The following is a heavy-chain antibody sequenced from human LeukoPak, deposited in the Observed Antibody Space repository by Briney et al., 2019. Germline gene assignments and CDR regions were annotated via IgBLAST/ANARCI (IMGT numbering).Heavy chain of an antibody. CDR2: ISAYNGNT. D-gene: IGHD3-9*01. Sequence: AASVKVSCKASGYTFTSYGISWVRQAPGQGLEWMGWISAYNGNTNYAQKLQGRVTMTTDTSTSTAYMELRSLRSDDTAVYYCARVLRYFDPRPLLDYYGMDVWGQGTTVTVSS. V-gene: IGHV1-18*01. CDR3: ARVLRYFDPRPLLDYYGMDV. CDR1: GYTFTSYG. J-gene: IGHJ6*02.